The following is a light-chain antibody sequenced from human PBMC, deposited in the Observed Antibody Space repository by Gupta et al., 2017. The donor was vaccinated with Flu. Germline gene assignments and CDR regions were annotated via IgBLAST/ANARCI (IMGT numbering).Light chain of an antibody. Sequence: SGDELGDKFTCWYQQKPGQSPVLVIYQDKKRPPGIPERFSGSNSGNTATLTISGAQAMDEADYFCQAWDSTSNCVFGGGTKLTVL. CDR2: QDK. CDR3: QAWDSTSNCV. J-gene: IGLJ3*02. V-gene: IGLV3-1*01. CDR1: ELGDKF.